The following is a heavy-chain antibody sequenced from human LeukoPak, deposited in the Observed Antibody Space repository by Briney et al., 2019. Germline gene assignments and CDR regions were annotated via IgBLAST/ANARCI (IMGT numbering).Heavy chain of an antibody. Sequence: PGGSLRLSCAASGFTFSSYGMHWVRQAPGKGLEWVTFIRYDGSNKYYTDSVKGRFTISRDNSKNTLYLQLNSLRTEDTSVYYCAKDVISDYWGQGTLVTASS. J-gene: IGHJ4*02. CDR1: GFTFSSYG. V-gene: IGHV3-30*02. CDR2: IRYDGSNK. D-gene: IGHD2/OR15-2a*01. CDR3: AKDVISDY.